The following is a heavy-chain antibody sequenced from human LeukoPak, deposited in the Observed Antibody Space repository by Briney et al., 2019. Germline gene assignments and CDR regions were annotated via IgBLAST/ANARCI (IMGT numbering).Heavy chain of an antibody. Sequence: ASVKVSCKASGYTFTNYAINWVRQAPGQGLEWMGWISGYNGNTDYAQKLQGRVTMTRDTSTSTVYMELSSLRSEDTAVYYCARATARGELSLYGYFDYWGQGTLVTVSS. J-gene: IGHJ4*02. CDR3: ARATARGELSLYGYFDY. CDR2: ISGYNGNT. V-gene: IGHV1-18*01. D-gene: IGHD3-16*02. CDR1: GYTFTNYA.